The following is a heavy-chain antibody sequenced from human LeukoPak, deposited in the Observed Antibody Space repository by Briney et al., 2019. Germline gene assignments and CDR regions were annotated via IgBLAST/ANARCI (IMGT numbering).Heavy chain of an antibody. Sequence: GGSLRLSCAASGFTFSSYAMSWVRQAPGKGLEWVSAISGSGGSTYYADSVKGRFTISRDNSKSTLYLQMNSLRAEDTAVYYCAKGYCSGGSCYYFDYWGQGTLVTVSS. J-gene: IGHJ4*02. V-gene: IGHV3-23*01. D-gene: IGHD2-15*01. CDR1: GFTFSSYA. CDR3: AKGYCSGGSCYYFDY. CDR2: ISGSGGST.